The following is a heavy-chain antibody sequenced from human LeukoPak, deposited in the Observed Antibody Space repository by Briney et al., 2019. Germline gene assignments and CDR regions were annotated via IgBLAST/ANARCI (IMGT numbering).Heavy chain of an antibody. CDR3: AGSLRPGRYYYYGMDV. J-gene: IGHJ6*02. CDR2: IYYSGGT. V-gene: IGHV4-59*08. D-gene: IGHD4-17*01. CDR1: GGSISSYY. Sequence: PSETLSLTCTVSGGSISSYYWSWIRQPPGKGLEWIGYIYYSGGTNYNPSLKSRVTISVDTSKNQFSLKLSSVTAADTAAYYCAGSLRPGRYYYYGMDVWGQGTTVTVSS.